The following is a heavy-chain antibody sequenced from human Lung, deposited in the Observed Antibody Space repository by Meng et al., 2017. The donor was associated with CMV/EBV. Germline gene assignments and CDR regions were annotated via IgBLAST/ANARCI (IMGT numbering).Heavy chain of an antibody. CDR1: GFTFSSHA. J-gene: IGHJ4*02. CDR3: ARGYNYALDY. CDR2: ISYDGSKK. Sequence: LSLAASGFTFSSHAMHWVRQAPGKGLEWVAVISYDGSKKYYADSVKGRFTISRDNSKKTLDLQMKSLRVEHTAVYYCARGYNYALDYWGQGTLVTVSS. V-gene: IGHV3-30*04. D-gene: IGHD5-18*01.